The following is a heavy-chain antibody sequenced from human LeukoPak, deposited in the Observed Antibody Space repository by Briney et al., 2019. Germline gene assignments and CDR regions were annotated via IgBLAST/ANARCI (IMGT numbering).Heavy chain of an antibody. CDR2: INPSGGST. J-gene: IGHJ5*02. Sequence: ASVKVSCKASGYTFTSYYMHWVRQAPGRGLEWMGIINPSGGSTSYAQKFQGRVTMTRDTSTSTVYMELSSLRSEDTAVYYCARQPSPYYYDSSGYQNWFDPWGQGTLVTVSS. V-gene: IGHV1-46*01. CDR1: GYTFTSYY. D-gene: IGHD3-22*01. CDR3: ARQPSPYYYDSSGYQNWFDP.